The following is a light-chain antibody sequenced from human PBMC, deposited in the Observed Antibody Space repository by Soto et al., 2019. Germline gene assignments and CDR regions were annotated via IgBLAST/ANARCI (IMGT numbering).Light chain of an antibody. V-gene: IGKV3-15*01. CDR1: QSVSSN. CDR3: QQYNNWPPYT. Sequence: EIVMTQSPATLSVSPGERATLSCRASQSVSSNLAWYQQKPGQAPRLLIYGASTRATGIPARFSGSGSGTEFPLTISRLQSEDFAVYYCQQYNNWPPYTFGQRTTRESK. CDR2: GAS. J-gene: IGKJ2*01.